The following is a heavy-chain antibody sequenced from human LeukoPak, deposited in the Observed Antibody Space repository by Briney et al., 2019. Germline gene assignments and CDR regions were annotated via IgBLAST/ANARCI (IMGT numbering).Heavy chain of an antibody. CDR2: IKIKTEGGTT. CDR1: GFTVSNAW. D-gene: IGHD3-10*01. Sequence: GGSLRLACAPSGFTVSNAWIGWVRQAPGGGLGWVGRIKIKTEGGTTDYAAPVKGRFTISRDDSKNKLYLQMSSLKTEDTAVYYCTTEPGFGFDYWGQGTLVTVSS. J-gene: IGHJ4*02. V-gene: IGHV3-15*01. CDR3: TTEPGFGFDY.